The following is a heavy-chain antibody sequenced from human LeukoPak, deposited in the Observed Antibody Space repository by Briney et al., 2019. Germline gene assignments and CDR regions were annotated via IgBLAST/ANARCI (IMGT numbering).Heavy chain of an antibody. CDR1: GFTFSSYG. CDR2: IRYDGSNK. Sequence: GGSLRLSCAASGFTFSSYGMHWVRQAPGKGLEWVAFIRYDGSNKYYTDSVKGRFTISRDNSKNTLYLQMNSLRAEDAAVYYCATLPIVGAKSAEKYYFDYWGQGTLVTVSS. D-gene: IGHD1-26*01. CDR3: ATLPIVGAKSAEKYYFDY. V-gene: IGHV3-30*02. J-gene: IGHJ4*02.